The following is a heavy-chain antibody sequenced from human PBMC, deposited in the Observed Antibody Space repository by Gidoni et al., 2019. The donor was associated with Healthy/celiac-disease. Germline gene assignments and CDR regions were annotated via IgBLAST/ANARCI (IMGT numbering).Heavy chain of an antibody. J-gene: IGHJ6*02. Sequence: QVQLVQSGAEVPKPGSSVKVSCKASGATFSSYAISWVRQAPGQGLEWMGGIIPIFGTANYAQKFQGRVTITADESTSTAYMELSSLRSEDTAVYYCASSYCSSTSCPRQDYYYYGMDVWGQGTTVTVSS. CDR2: IIPIFGTA. V-gene: IGHV1-69*01. D-gene: IGHD2-2*01. CDR3: ASSYCSSTSCPRQDYYYYGMDV. CDR1: GATFSSYA.